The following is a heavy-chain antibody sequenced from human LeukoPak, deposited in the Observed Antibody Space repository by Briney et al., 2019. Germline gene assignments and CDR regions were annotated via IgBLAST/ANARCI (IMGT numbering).Heavy chain of an antibody. V-gene: IGHV4-38-2*02. CDR3: ARDSGYTAMVL. Sequence: SETLSLTCTVSGYSISSGYYWGWIRQPPGKGLEWIGEIYHSGSTNHNPSLKSRVTISVDKSKNQFSLKLSSVTAADTAVYYCARDSGYTAMVLWGQGTLVTVSS. CDR2: IYHSGST. CDR1: GYSISSGYY. J-gene: IGHJ4*02. D-gene: IGHD5-18*01.